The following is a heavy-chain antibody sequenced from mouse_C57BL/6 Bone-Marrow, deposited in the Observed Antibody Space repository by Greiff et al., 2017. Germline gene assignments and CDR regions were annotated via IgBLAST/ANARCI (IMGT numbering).Heavy chain of an antibody. CDR1: GFTFNTYA. Sequence: DVHLVESGGGLVQPKGSLKLSCAASGFTFNTYAMHWVRQAPGKGLEWVARIRSKSSNYATYYADSVKDRFTISRDDSQSMLYLQMNNLKTEDTAMYYCVGGGSSGYVGGWFAYWGQGTLVTVSA. J-gene: IGHJ3*01. CDR2: IRSKSSNYAT. CDR3: VGGGSSGYVGGWFAY. V-gene: IGHV10-3*01. D-gene: IGHD3-2*02.